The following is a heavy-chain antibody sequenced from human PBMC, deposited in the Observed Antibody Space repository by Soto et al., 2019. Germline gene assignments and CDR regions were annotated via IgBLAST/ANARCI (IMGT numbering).Heavy chain of an antibody. V-gene: IGHV2-26*01. D-gene: IGHD6-13*01. J-gene: IGHJ6*02. CDR2: IFSNDEK. CDR3: ARIEIAAADYYYYYGMDV. Sequence: QVTLKESGPVLVKPTETLTLTCTVSGFSLSNARMGVSWIRQPPGKALEWLAHIFSNDEKSYSTSLKSRLTISKDTSKSQVVLTMTNMDPVDTATYYCARIEIAAADYYYYYGMDVWGQVTTVTVSS. CDR1: GFSLSNARMG.